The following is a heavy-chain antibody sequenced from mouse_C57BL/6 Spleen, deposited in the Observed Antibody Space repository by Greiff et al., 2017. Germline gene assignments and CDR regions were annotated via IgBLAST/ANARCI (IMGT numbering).Heavy chain of an antibody. CDR2: IDPEDGET. J-gene: IGHJ3*01. CDR1: GFNIKDYY. D-gene: IGHD1-1*01. CDR3: ASTGGRFAY. Sequence: VQLQQSGAELVKPGASVKLSCTASGFNIKDYYMHWVKQRTEQGLEWIGRIDPEDGETKYAPKCQGKATITADTSSNTAYLQLSSLTAEDTAVYYCASTGGRFAYWGQGTLVTVSA. V-gene: IGHV14-2*01.